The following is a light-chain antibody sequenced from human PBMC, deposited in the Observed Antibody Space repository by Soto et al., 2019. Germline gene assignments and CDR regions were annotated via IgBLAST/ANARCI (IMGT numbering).Light chain of an antibody. V-gene: IGKV3-15*01. Sequence: EIVMTQSPATLSVSPGERVTLSCRASQSVSSNLAWYRQRPGQAPRLLIYGASTRATGISARFSGSGSGTEFTLTISSLQSEDFAIYYCQQYNNWPPTWTFGQGTKVEIK. CDR2: GAS. CDR3: QQYNNWPPTWT. J-gene: IGKJ1*01. CDR1: QSVSSN.